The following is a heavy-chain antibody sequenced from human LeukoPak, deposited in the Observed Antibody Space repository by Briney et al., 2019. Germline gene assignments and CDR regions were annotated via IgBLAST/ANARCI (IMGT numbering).Heavy chain of an antibody. CDR2: IYYSGST. D-gene: IGHD6-13*01. CDR3: ARSYRYSSSWYRGKYYFDY. CDR1: GGSISSYY. J-gene: IGHJ4*02. Sequence: PSETLSLTCTVSGGSISSYYWSWIRQPPGKGLEWIGYIYYSGSTNYNPSLKSRVTISVDTSKNQFSLKLSSVTAADTAVYYCARSYRYSSSWYRGKYYFDYWGQGTLVTVSS. V-gene: IGHV4-59*12.